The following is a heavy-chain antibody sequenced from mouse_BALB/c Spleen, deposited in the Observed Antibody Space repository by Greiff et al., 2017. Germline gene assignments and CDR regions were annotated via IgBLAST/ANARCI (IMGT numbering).Heavy chain of an antibody. J-gene: IGHJ4*01. D-gene: IGHD2-3*01. CDR3: ARASIYDGYWGYAMDY. CDR1: GYTFSSYW. Sequence: QVQLKQSGAELMKPGASVKISCKATGYTFSSYWIEWVKQRPGHGLEWIGEILPGSGSTNYNEKFKGKATFTADTSSNTAYMQLSSLTSEDSAVYYCARASIYDGYWGYAMDYWGEGTSVTVSS. V-gene: IGHV1-9*01. CDR2: ILPGSGST.